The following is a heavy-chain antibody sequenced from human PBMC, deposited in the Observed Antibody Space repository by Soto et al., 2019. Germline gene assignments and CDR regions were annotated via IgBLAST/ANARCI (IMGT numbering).Heavy chain of an antibody. J-gene: IGHJ6*02. V-gene: IGHV4-59*01. CDR2: IFYTAST. CDR3: ARDSTTYDGMYV. CDR1: GGSISRYY. Sequence: QVQLQESGPGLMKPSETLSLTCTVSGGSISRYYWSWIRHAPGKGLEWVGYIFYTASTNYNPSLKSRVTISVDTSKNHFSLKLTSVNAADTAVYYCARDSTTYDGMYVWGPGTTVTAAS.